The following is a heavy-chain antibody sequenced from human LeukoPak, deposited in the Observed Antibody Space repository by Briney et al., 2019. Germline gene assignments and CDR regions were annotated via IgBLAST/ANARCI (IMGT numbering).Heavy chain of an antibody. CDR1: GFSFDNYG. D-gene: IGHD1-26*01. V-gene: IGHV3-48*01. CDR2: FSSRKNIV. Sequence: PGGSLRLSCVTSGFSFDNYGMSWVRRAPGKGLEWISYFSSRKNIVNYADSVKDRFTISRDKAKTSLYLQMNSLRAEDTAVYYCVRDQQWESPHYFDFWGQGTPVTVSS. CDR3: VRDQQWESPHYFDF. J-gene: IGHJ4*02.